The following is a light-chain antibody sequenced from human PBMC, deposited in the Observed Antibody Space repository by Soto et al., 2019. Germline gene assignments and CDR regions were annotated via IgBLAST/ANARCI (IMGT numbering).Light chain of an antibody. CDR2: GAS. CDR1: QSVSSSY. J-gene: IGKJ5*01. Sequence: EIVLTQSPGTLSLSPGERANRSCRASQSVSSSYLARYQQKPGHAPRLLIYGASSRATGIPDSFGGSGSGTDFTLTISSLESEDFAVYYCQQYGSLFGQGTRLEI. CDR3: QQYGSL. V-gene: IGKV3-20*01.